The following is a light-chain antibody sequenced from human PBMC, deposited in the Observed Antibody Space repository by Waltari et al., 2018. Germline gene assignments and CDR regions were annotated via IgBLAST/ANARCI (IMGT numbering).Light chain of an antibody. CDR3: QQYYSIPYT. J-gene: IGKJ2*01. CDR2: WAS. CDR1: QSVLYSSNNKNY. Sequence: DIVMTQSPDSLAVSLGERATINCKSSQSVLYSSNNKNYLAWYQQKPGQPRKLLIYWASTRESGVPDRVSGSGSGTEFTLTISSLQAEDVAVYYCQQYYSIPYTFGQGTKLEIK. V-gene: IGKV4-1*01.